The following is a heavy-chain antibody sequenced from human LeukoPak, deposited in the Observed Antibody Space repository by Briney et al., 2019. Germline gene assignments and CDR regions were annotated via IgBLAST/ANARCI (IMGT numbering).Heavy chain of an antibody. D-gene: IGHD4/OR15-4a*01. V-gene: IGHV3-23*01. CDR1: GFTFSNYA. Sequence: GGSLRLSCAASGFTFSNYAMNWVRQAPGKGLEWVSVISGSGGVTFYADSMKGRFTISRDNTKNTLYLQMNSLRAEDTAVYFCGVRGGANFSGRFDFLGQGTLVTVSS. J-gene: IGHJ4*02. CDR2: ISGSGGVT. CDR3: GVRGGANFSGRFDF.